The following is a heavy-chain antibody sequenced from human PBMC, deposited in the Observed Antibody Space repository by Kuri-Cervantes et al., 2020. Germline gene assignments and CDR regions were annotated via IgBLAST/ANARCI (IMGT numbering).Heavy chain of an antibody. CDR2: ISVRGSAS. V-gene: IGHV3-23*01. J-gene: IGHJ4*01. D-gene: IGHD6-13*01. CDR3: ASARGSAWFPEY. Sequence: GGSLRLSCAASGFAFSSNTLNWVRQAPGKGLEWVSSISVRGSASLYADSVKGRFTMSRDNPGNTLYLQMNSLRVEDSAIYYCASARGSAWFPEYWGQGSLVTVSS. CDR1: GFAFSSNT.